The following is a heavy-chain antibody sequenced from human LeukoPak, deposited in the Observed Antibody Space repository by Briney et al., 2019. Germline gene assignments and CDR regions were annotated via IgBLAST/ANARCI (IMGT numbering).Heavy chain of an antibody. CDR3: VAAPGIHYFDY. D-gene: IGHD6-13*01. V-gene: IGHV3-33*01. CDR1: GFTFSSYG. CDR2: ICDDGNCK. J-gene: IGHJ4*02. Sequence: GRSLRLSCAASGFTFSSYGMHWVRQAPGKGLEWVAVICDDGNCKYYADSVKGRFTISRDNSNNTLSLQMYSLRAEDTALYYCVAAPGIHYFDYWGQGTLVTVSS.